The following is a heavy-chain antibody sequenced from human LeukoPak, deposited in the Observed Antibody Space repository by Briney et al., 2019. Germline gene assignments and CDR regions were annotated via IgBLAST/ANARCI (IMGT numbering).Heavy chain of an antibody. CDR2: ISSSSSYI. CDR1: GFTFSSYS. J-gene: IGHJ4*02. V-gene: IGHV3-21*01. CDR3: AREVTHYDFWSGYR. D-gene: IGHD3-3*01. Sequence: GGSLRLSCAASGFTFSSYSMNWVRQAPGKGLEWVSSISSSSSYIYYADSVKGRFTISRDNAKNSLYLQMDSLRAEDTAVYYCAREVTHYDFWSGYRWGQGTLVTVSS.